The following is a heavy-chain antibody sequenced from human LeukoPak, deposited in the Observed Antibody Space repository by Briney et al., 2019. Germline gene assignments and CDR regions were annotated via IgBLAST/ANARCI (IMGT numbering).Heavy chain of an antibody. CDR3: AKGPSSGYYMDV. V-gene: IGHV3-23*01. Sequence: GGSLRLSCAASGFTFSSYAMSWVRQAPGKGLEWVSAISGSGGSTYYADSEKGRFTISRDNSKNTLYLQMNSLRAEDTAVYYCAKGPSSGYYMDVWGKGTTVTVSS. J-gene: IGHJ6*03. D-gene: IGHD3-10*01. CDR1: GFTFSSYA. CDR2: ISGSGGST.